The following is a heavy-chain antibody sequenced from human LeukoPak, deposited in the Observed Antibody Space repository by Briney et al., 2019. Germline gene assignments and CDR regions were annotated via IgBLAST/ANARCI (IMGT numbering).Heavy chain of an antibody. J-gene: IGHJ6*03. Sequence: GGSLRLSCAASGFTFSSYAMSWVRQAPGKGLEWVSAISGSGGSTYYADSVKGRFTISRDNSKNTLYLQMNSLRAEDTAVYYCAKDPDTVTIDYYYYMDVWGKGTTVTVSS. CDR3: AKDPDTVTIDYYYYMDV. CDR1: GFTFSSYA. D-gene: IGHD4-11*01. V-gene: IGHV3-23*01. CDR2: ISGSGGST.